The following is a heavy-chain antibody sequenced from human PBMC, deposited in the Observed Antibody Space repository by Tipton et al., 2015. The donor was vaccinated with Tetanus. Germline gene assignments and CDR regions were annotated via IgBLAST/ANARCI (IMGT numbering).Heavy chain of an antibody. D-gene: IGHD4-17*01. CDR3: ARDCPDYGDGTFDI. CDR2: IYYSGST. J-gene: IGHJ3*02. CDR1: GGSISSGGYY. Sequence: TLSLTCTVSGGSISSGGYYWSWIRQHPGKGLEWIGYIYYSGSTYYNPSLKSRVTIPVDTSKNQFSLKLSSVTASDTAVYYCARDCPDYGDGTFDIWGQRTMVTVTS. V-gene: IGHV4-31*03.